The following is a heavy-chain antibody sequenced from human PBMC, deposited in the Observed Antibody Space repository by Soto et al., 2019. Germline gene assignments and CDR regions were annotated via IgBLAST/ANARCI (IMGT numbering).Heavy chain of an antibody. CDR2: IWYDGSIK. Sequence: QVQLVESGGGVVQPGRSLRLSCAASGFTVGIYGMHWVRQAPGTGLEWVAVIWYDGSIKYHADSVKGRFTISRDNSKNTVYLQMNRLRDEDSALYYCGRPTSGSFDALDMWGQGTMVTVSS. J-gene: IGHJ3*02. V-gene: IGHV3-33*01. CDR1: GFTVGIYG. D-gene: IGHD1-26*01. CDR3: GRPTSGSFDALDM.